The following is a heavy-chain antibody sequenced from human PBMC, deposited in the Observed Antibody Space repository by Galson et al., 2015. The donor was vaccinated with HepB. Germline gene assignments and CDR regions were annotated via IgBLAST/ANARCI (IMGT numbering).Heavy chain of an antibody. CDR1: GFTFSNAW. J-gene: IGHJ6*03. V-gene: IGHV3-15*07. CDR3: TTDSIVVVPAAMWENYYYYYMDV. CDR2: IKSKTDGGTT. D-gene: IGHD2-2*01. Sequence: SLRLSCAASGFTFSNAWMNWVRQAPGKGLEWVGRIKSKTDGGTTDYAAPVKGRFTISRDDSKNTLYLQMNSLKTEDTAVYYCTTDSIVVVPAAMWENYYYYYMDVWGKGTTVTVSS.